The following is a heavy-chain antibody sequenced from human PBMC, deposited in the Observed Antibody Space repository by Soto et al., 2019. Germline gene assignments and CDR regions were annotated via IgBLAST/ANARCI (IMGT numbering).Heavy chain of an antibody. Sequence: ASVKVSCKASGYTFTGYGISWVRQAPGQGLEWMGWISAYNGNTNYAQKLQGRVTMTTDTSTSTAYMELRSLRSDDTAVYYCARDRALGYCTNGVCYDYYYYGMDVWGQGTTVTVSS. CDR3: ARDRALGYCTNGVCYDYYYYGMDV. V-gene: IGHV1-18*01. D-gene: IGHD2-8*01. J-gene: IGHJ6*02. CDR2: ISAYNGNT. CDR1: GYTFTGYG.